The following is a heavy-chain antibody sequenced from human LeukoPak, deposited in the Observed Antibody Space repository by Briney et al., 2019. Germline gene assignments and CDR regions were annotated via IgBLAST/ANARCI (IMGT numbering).Heavy chain of an antibody. J-gene: IGHJ5*02. Sequence: NAGGSLRLSCAASGFTFSDYYMNWIRQAPGKGLEWIGEINHSGSTNYNPSLKSRVTISVDTSKNQFSLKLSSVTAADTAVYYCARVGIIAAAGTSWFDPWGQGTLVTVSS. D-gene: IGHD6-13*01. CDR2: INHSGST. V-gene: IGHV4-34*01. CDR3: ARVGIIAAAGTSWFDP. CDR1: GFTFSDYY.